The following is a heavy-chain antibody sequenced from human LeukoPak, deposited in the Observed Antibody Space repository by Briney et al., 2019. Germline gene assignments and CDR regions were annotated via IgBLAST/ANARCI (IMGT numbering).Heavy chain of an antibody. D-gene: IGHD6-19*01. V-gene: IGHV3-73*01. CDR2: ITTKPDNYAT. Sequence: GGSLRLSCAASGFTFSGSDIHWVRQASGKGLEWVGSITTKPDNYATAYAASVKGRFTISRDDSESTAYLQMNSLKTEDTAVYYCTTYRSGHYWGQGTLVTVSS. CDR3: TTYRSGHY. J-gene: IGHJ4*02. CDR1: GFTFSGSD.